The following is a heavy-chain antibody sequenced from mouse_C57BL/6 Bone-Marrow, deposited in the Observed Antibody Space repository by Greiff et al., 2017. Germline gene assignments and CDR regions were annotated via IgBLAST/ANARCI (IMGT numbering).Heavy chain of an antibody. CDR1: GYSITSGYY. CDR3: ARAAQAPDYFDY. CDR2: ISYDGSN. J-gene: IGHJ2*01. V-gene: IGHV3-6*01. Sequence: EVQLVESGPGLVKPSQSLSLTCSVTGYSITSGYYWNWIRQFPGNKLEWMGYISYDGSNNYNPSLKNRISITRDTSKNQFFLKLNSVTTEDTATYYCARAAQAPDYFDYWGQGTTLTVSS. D-gene: IGHD3-2*02.